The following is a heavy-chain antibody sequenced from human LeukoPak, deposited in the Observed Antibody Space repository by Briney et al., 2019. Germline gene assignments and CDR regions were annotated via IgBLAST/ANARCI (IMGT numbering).Heavy chain of an antibody. J-gene: IGHJ4*02. Sequence: ASVKVSCKASGYTFTSYDINWVRQATGQGLEWMGWMNPNSGNTGYAQKFQGRVTMTRNTSISTAYMELRSLRSDDTAVYYCARDEIRYSSSWYEDGLDYWGQGTLVTVSS. CDR2: MNPNSGNT. CDR3: ARDEIRYSSSWYEDGLDY. D-gene: IGHD6-13*01. CDR1: GYTFTSYD. V-gene: IGHV1-8*01.